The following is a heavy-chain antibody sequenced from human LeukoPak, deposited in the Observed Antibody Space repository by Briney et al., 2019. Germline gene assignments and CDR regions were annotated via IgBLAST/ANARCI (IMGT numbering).Heavy chain of an antibody. V-gene: IGHV4-34*01. D-gene: IGHD3-10*01. CDR2: INHSGST. J-gene: IGHJ1*01. CDR1: GGSFSGYY. Sequence: SETLSLTCAVYGGSFSGYYWSWIRQPPGKGLEWIGEINHSGSTNYNPSLKSRVTISVDTSKNQFSLKLSSVTAADTAVYYCARVDHWHFGSQEYFQHWGQGTLVTVSS. CDR3: ARVDHWHFGSQEYFQH.